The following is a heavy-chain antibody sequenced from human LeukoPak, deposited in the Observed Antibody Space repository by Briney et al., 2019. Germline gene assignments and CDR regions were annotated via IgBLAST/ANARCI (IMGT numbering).Heavy chain of an antibody. CDR3: AKDSGYFDWLLTNADY. J-gene: IGHJ4*02. CDR1: GFTFSSYG. D-gene: IGHD3-9*01. Sequence: GGSLRLSCAASGFTFSSYGMHWVRQAPGKGLEWVAVISYDGSNKYYADSVKGRFTISRDNSRNTLYLQMNSLRAEDTAVYYCAKDSGYFDWLLTNADYWGQGTLVTVSS. CDR2: ISYDGSNK. V-gene: IGHV3-30*18.